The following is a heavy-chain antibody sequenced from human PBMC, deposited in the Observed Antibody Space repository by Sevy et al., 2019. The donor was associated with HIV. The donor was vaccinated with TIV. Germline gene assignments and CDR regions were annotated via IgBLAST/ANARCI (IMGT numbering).Heavy chain of an antibody. J-gene: IGHJ6*04. CDR3: ARDCSSSSCLWGMDV. CDR1: GFTFSSYW. D-gene: IGHD2-2*01. Sequence: GGSLRLSCAASGFTFSSYWMSWVRQAPGKGLEWVAHIKRDGTEKYYVDSVKGRFTISRDNAKNSLYLQMNSLRAEDTAVYYCARDCSSSSCLWGMDVWGQRDHGHRLL. V-gene: IGHV3-7*03. CDR2: IKRDGTEK.